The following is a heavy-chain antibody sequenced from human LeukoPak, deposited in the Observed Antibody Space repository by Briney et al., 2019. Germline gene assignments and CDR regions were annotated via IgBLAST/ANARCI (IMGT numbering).Heavy chain of an antibody. D-gene: IGHD3-22*01. Sequence: SVKVSCKASGGTFSSYAISWVRQAPGQGLEWMGGIIPIFGTANYAQKFQGRVTITADESTSTAYMELSSLRSEDTAVYYCARDPSNYYDSSGYYGYYFDYWGQGTLVTVSS. J-gene: IGHJ4*02. CDR3: ARDPSNYYDSSGYYGYYFDY. CDR1: GGTFSSYA. V-gene: IGHV1-69*13. CDR2: IIPIFGTA.